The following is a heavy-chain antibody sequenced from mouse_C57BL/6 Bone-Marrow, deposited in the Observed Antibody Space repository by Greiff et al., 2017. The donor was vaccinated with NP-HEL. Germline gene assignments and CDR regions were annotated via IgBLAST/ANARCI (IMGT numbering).Heavy chain of an antibody. D-gene: IGHD2-3*01. CDR2: IDPEDGDT. V-gene: IGHV14-1*01. J-gene: IGHJ3*01. CDR1: GFNFKDYY. Sequence: EVLLVESGAELVRPGASVKLSCTASGFNFKDYYMHWVKQRPEQGLEWIGRIDPEDGDTEYAPKFQGKATLTADTSSNTAYLQLSSLTSEDTAVYYCTTEDGSTPFAYWGQGTLVTVSA. CDR3: TTEDGSTPFAY.